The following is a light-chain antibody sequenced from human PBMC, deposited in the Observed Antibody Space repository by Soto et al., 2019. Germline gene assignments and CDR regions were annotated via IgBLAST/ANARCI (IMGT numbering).Light chain of an antibody. Sequence: QSALTQPASVSGSPGQSITISCTGTSSDVGAYIYVSWYQHHPGKAPKVMIYEVTNRPSGVSDRFSGSKSGNTASLTISGLQAEDEADYYCSSYAGSNRVFGTGTKVTVL. CDR3: SSYAGSNRV. CDR2: EVT. CDR1: SSDVGAYIY. V-gene: IGLV2-14*01. J-gene: IGLJ1*01.